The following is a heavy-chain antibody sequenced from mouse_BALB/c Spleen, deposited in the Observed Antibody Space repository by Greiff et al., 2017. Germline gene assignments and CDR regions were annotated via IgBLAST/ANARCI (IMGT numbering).Heavy chain of an antibody. CDR2: ISYSGST. CDR3: ARKGSSGYVGFAY. D-gene: IGHD3-1*01. Sequence: EVKLMESGPSLVKPSQTLSLTCSVTGDSITSGYWNWIRKFPGNKLEYMGYISYSGSTYYNPSLKSRISITRDTSKNQYYLQLNSVTTEDTATYYCARKGSSGYVGFAYWGQGTLVTVSA. CDR1: GDSITSGY. J-gene: IGHJ3*01. V-gene: IGHV3-8*02.